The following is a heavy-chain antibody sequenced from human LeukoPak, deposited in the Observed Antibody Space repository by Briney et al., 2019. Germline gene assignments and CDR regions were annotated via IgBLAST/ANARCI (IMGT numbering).Heavy chain of an antibody. D-gene: IGHD2-15*01. V-gene: IGHV1-2*02. CDR1: AYTFTGYY. CDR2: INPRIGGT. Sequence: ASVKVSCTASAYTFTGYYIHWVRQAPGQGLEWMGWINPRIGGTNYAQKFQGRVTMTRDTSINTAYMELSRLTSDDTAVYFCARGDIYCSGGVCYRWFDPWGQGTLVTVSS. CDR3: ARGDIYCSGGVCYRWFDP. J-gene: IGHJ5*02.